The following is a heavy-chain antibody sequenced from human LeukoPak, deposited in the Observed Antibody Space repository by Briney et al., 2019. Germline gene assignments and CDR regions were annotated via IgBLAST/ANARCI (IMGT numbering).Heavy chain of an antibody. J-gene: IGHJ4*02. Sequence: GGSLRLSCEASGFTFSAYAMTWVRQASGQGLEWVSSIGSDNKPHYSESVKGRFAISRDNSKSMLFLQLNSLRAEDTALYYCARDSSTWWFDYWGQGTLVTVSS. D-gene: IGHD6-13*01. CDR3: ARDSSTWWFDY. CDR1: GFTFSAYA. V-gene: IGHV3-23*01. CDR2: IGSDNKP.